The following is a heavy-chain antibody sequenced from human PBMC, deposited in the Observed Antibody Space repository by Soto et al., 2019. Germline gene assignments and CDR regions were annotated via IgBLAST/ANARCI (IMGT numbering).Heavy chain of an antibody. CDR2: ITVGNAYT. Sequence: QVQLVQSGAEVKKPGASVKVSCKASGYIFTGYAIHWVRQAPGQRLEWMGWITVGNAYTKYSQRLQGRVTITRDTSASTVYMELSSLRSEDTAVYYCARVGMRAFDFWGQGTMVSVSS. V-gene: IGHV1-3*01. D-gene: IGHD2-8*01. J-gene: IGHJ3*01. CDR3: ARVGMRAFDF. CDR1: GYIFTGYA.